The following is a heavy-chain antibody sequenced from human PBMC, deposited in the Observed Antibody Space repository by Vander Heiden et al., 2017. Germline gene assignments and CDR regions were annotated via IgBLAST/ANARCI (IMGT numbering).Heavy chain of an antibody. J-gene: IGHJ6*02. Sequence: QVQLVESGGGLVQPGRSLRHPCAGSGFTFRIFSMHWVRQAPGKGLEWVAVISNDGGNKYYPDSVKGRFTVSRDNSKSTLYLEMNSLRAEDTAVYYCARDLWSRDSFNKFYGLDVWGQGTTLTVS. CDR3: ARDLWSRDSFNKFYGLDV. CDR2: ISNDGGNK. V-gene: IGHV3-30-3*01. D-gene: IGHD1-1*01. CDR1: GFTFRIFS.